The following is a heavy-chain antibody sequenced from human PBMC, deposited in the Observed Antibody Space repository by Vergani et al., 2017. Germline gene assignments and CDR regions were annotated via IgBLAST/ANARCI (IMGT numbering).Heavy chain of an antibody. CDR2: ISSSSSYT. CDR1: GFTFSSYE. D-gene: IGHD6-19*01. Sequence: EVQLVESGGGLVQPGGSLRLSCAASGFTFSSYEMNWVRQAPGKGLEWVSYISSSSSYTNYADSVKGRFTISRDNAKNSLYLQMNSLRAEDTAVYYCARNVNSGWYLRYWGQGTLVTVSS. V-gene: IGHV3-48*03. J-gene: IGHJ4*02. CDR3: ARNVNSGWYLRY.